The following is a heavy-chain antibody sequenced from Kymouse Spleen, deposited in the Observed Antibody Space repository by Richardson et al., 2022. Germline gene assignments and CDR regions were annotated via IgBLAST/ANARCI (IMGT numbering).Heavy chain of an antibody. CDR1: GGSFSGYY. D-gene: IGHD3-10*01. V-gene: IGHV4-34*01. CDR3: ARGSITMVRGGPFDY. J-gene: IGHJ4*02. CDR2: INHSGST. Sequence: QVQLQQWGAGLLKPSETLSLTCAVYGGSFSGYYWSWIRQPPGKGLEWIGEINHSGSTNYNPSLKSRVTISVDTSKNQFSLKLSSVTAADTAVYYCARGSITMVRGGPFDYWGQGTLVTVSS.